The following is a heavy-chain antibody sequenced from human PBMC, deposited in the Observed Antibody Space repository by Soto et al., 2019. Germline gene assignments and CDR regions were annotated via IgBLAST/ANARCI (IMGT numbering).Heavy chain of an antibody. J-gene: IGHJ4*02. V-gene: IGHV4-59*01. CDR2: IDYSGGA. CDR1: GGSTSPYY. D-gene: IGHD1-7*01. CDR3: ARGRPWELYDY. Sequence: QVQLQESGPGLVKASETLSLTYTVSGGSTSPYYWSWLRQPPGKGLEWIGFIDYSGGARYNPSLKSRVTMSLDTSENQISLKLSSMTAADTAVYFCARGRPWELYDYWGQGTLVTVSS.